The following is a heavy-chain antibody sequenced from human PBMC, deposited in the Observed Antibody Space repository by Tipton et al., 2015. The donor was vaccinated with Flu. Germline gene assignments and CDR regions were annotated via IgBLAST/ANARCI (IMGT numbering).Heavy chain of an antibody. CDR3: ARQLGSSWYSPYYYYGMDV. Sequence: QLVQSGAEVKRPGESLKISCKGSGYSFTSYWIGWVRQMPGKGLEWMGIIYPGDSDTRYSPSFQGQVTISADKSISTAYLQWSSLKASDTAMYYCARQLGSSWYSPYYYYGMDVWGQGTTVTVSS. J-gene: IGHJ6*02. CDR2: IYPGDSDT. V-gene: IGHV5-51*01. CDR1: GYSFTSYW. D-gene: IGHD6-13*01.